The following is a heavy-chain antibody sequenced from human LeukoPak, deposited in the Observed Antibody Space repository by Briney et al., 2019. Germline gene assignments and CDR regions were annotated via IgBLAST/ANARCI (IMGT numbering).Heavy chain of an antibody. CDR3: AGGAIQLWSDAFGI. Sequence: PSETLSLTCTVSGGSISSSSYYWGWIRQPPGKGLEWIGSIYYSGSTYYNPSLKSRVTISVDTSKNQFSLKLSSVTAADTAVYYCAGGAIQLWSDAFGIWGQGTMVTVSS. V-gene: IGHV4-39*07. CDR2: IYYSGST. CDR1: GGSISSSSYY. J-gene: IGHJ3*02. D-gene: IGHD5-18*01.